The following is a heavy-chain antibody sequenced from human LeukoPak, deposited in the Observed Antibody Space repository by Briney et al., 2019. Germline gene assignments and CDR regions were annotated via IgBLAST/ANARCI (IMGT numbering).Heavy chain of an antibody. CDR2: IYSGGST. V-gene: IGHV3-53*01. J-gene: IGHJ5*02. CDR3: ARRYGSGGMGFDP. Sequence: PGGSLRLSCAASGFTVSSNYMSWVRQAPGKGLEWVSVIYSGGSTDYADSVKGRFTISRDNSENTLYLQMNSLRAEDTAVYFCARRYGSGGMGFDPWGQGTLVTVSS. D-gene: IGHD3-10*01. CDR1: GFTVSSNY.